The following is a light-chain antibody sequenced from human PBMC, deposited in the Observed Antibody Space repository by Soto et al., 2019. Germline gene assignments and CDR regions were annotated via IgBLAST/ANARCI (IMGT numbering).Light chain of an antibody. J-gene: IGKJ2*01. V-gene: IGKV2-28*01. Sequence: DIVMTQSPLSLPVTPGEPASISCRSSQSLLHSNGYNYLDWYLQKPGQSPQLLIYLGSNRASGVHDRFSRSGSGTDFTLKISRVEAEDVGVYYCMQALQTPIYTFGQGTKLEIK. CDR2: LGS. CDR3: MQALQTPIYT. CDR1: QSLLHSNGYNY.